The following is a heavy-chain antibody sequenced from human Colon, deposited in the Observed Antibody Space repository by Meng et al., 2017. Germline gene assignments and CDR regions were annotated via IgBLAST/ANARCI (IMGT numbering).Heavy chain of an antibody. V-gene: IGHV4-30-4*01. Sequence: VQLQESGPGLEAPSQTLPLTCSVSGVSINTPGYYWNWIRQSPRKGLEWIGYIHSSGTTHFNPSLESRLAMSLDPSKNQFSLRLLRVTAADTATYFCARNPVIPDARTFDFWGQGALVTVSS. D-gene: IGHD3-16*02. J-gene: IGHJ4*02. CDR2: IHSSGTT. CDR3: ARNPVIPDARTFDF. CDR1: GVSINTPGYY.